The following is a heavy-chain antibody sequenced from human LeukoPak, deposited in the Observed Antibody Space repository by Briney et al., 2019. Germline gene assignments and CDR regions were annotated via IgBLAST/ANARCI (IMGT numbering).Heavy chain of an antibody. D-gene: IGHD3-10*01. CDR2: ISWDGGRT. J-gene: IGHJ4*02. CDR3: AKDKFDGSGSYYFDY. CDR1: GFTFDDYA. V-gene: IGHV3-43D*03. Sequence: GGSLRLSCAASGFTFDDYAMHWVRQAPGKGLEWVSLISWDGGRTYYADSVEGRFTISRDNRKNSLYLQMSRLRAEDTALYYCAKDKFDGSGSYYFDYWGQGTLVTVSS.